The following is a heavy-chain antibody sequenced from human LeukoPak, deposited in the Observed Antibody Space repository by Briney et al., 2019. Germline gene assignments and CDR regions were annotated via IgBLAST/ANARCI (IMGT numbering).Heavy chain of an antibody. CDR3: ARITDRTIFGEIMHGFDV. D-gene: IGHD3-3*01. CDR1: GDSINNNNYY. J-gene: IGHJ3*01. CDR2: IYYNGRT. Sequence: SETLSLTCTVSGDSINNNNYYWGWIRQPPGEGLEWIGNIYYNGRTYYSPSLKSRGTISVDTSNNQFSLKLNSVTAADTAVYYCARITDRTIFGEIMHGFDVWGQGTPVTVSS. V-gene: IGHV4-39*01.